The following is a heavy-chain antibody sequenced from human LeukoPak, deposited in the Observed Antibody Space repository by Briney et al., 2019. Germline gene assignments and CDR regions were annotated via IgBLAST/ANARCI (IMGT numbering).Heavy chain of an antibody. CDR1: GGTFSSYA. CDR2: IIPIFGTA. Sequence: SVKVSCKASGGTFSSYAISWVRQAPEQGLEWMGGIIPIFGTANYAQKFQGRVTITADESTSTAYMELSSLRSEDTAVYYCTVLRYFDWLLPKKYYYYGMDVWGQGTTVTVSS. CDR3: TVLRYFDWLLPKKYYYYGMDV. D-gene: IGHD3-9*01. J-gene: IGHJ6*02. V-gene: IGHV1-69*13.